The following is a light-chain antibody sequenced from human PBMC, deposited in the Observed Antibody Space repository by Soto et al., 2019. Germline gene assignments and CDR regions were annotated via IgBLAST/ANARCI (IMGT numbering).Light chain of an antibody. J-gene: IGKJ5*01. CDR3: QQYGSSPPIP. CDR2: GAS. V-gene: IGKV3-20*01. Sequence: EIVLTQSPGTLSLSPGEGATLSCRSSKSVSSRYLTWYQRKPGQAPRLLIYGASSRATGIPDRFSGSGSGTDFTLTISRREPEDFAVYYCQQYGSSPPIPFGQGTRLEIK. CDR1: KSVSSRY.